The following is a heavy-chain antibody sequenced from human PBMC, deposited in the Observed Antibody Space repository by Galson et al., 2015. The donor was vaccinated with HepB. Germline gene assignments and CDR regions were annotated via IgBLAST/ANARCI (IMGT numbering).Heavy chain of an antibody. CDR3: AREVAVGADAFDI. V-gene: IGHV3-48*04. J-gene: IGHJ3*02. CDR2: ISSNSSTI. Sequence: LRLSCAASGFTFSSYSMNWVRQAPGKGLEWVSYISSNSSTIYYADSVKGRFTISRDNAKNSLYLQMNSLRAEDTAVYYCAREVAVGADAFDIWGQGTMVTVSS. D-gene: IGHD6-19*01. CDR1: GFTFSSYS.